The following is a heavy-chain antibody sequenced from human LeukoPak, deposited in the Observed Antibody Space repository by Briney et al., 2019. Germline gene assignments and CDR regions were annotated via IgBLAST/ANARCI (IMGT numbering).Heavy chain of an antibody. CDR2: IYSDGST. CDR3: AREKGRGVISPYYDY. Sequence: GGSLRLSCAASGLTVRNNFMSWVRQAPGRGLEWVSVIYSDGSTYYEGSVKGRFTISRDTSKNTLSLQMNSLRVEDTAVYYCAREKGRGVISPYYDYWGQGTRVTVSS. CDR1: GLTVRNNF. D-gene: IGHD3-10*01. J-gene: IGHJ4*02. V-gene: IGHV3-53*01.